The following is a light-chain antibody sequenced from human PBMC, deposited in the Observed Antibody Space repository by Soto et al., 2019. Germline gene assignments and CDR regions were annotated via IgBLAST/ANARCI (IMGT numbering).Light chain of an antibody. CDR1: SSDVGSYNL. CDR2: EGS. V-gene: IGLV2-23*01. CDR3: CSYAGSSTYV. J-gene: IGLJ1*01. Sequence: QSVLTQPASVSGSPGQSITISCTGTSSDVGSYNLVSWYQQHPGKAPKLMIYEGSKRPSGVSNRISGSKSGNTASLTISWLQAEDEADYYCCSYAGSSTYVFGTGTKVTVL.